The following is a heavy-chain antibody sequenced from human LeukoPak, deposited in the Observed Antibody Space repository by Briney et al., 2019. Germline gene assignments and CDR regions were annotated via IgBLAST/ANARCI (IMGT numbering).Heavy chain of an antibody. V-gene: IGHV3-23*01. Sequence: GGSLRLSCAASGFTFSDYYMSWVRQAPGKGLEWVSAISGSGGSTYYADSVKGRFTISRDNSKNTLYLQMNSLRAEDTAVYYCAKYYYDSSGYYPLFDYWGQGTLVTVSS. CDR3: AKYYYDSSGYYPLFDY. CDR1: GFTFSDYY. J-gene: IGHJ4*02. D-gene: IGHD3-22*01. CDR2: ISGSGGST.